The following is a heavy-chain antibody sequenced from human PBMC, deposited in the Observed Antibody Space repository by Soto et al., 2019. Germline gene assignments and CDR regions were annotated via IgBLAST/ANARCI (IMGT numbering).Heavy chain of an antibody. CDR2: IYHSGST. J-gene: IGHJ4*02. V-gene: IGHV4-4*02. CDR3: GRLEGLATISYYFDY. CDR1: GGSISSSNW. Sequence: SETLSLTCAVSGGSISSSNWWSWVRQPPGKGLEWIGEIYHSGSTNYNPSLKSRVTISVDKSKNQFSLKLMSLSAADTAVYYCGRLEGLATISYYFDYWGQGALVTVSS. D-gene: IGHD3-9*01.